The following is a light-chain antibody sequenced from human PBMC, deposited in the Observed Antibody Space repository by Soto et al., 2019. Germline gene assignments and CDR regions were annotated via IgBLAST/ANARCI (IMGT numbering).Light chain of an antibody. Sequence: EIVLTQSPGTLSLSPGERATLFCRASQTVRNNYLAWYQQRPGQAPRLLIYGASSRAIGIPDRFSGSGSGTDFTLTISRLDPEDFAVYFCQQYGSSPRTFGQGTKVDIK. CDR1: QTVRNNY. CDR2: GAS. V-gene: IGKV3-20*01. J-gene: IGKJ1*01. CDR3: QQYGSSPRT.